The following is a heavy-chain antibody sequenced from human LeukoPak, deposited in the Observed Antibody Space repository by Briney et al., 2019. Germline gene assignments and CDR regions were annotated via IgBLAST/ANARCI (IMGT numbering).Heavy chain of an antibody. D-gene: IGHD4-17*01. CDR1: GFTFDDYA. Sequence: PGRSLRLSCAASGFTFDDYAMHWVRQAPGKGLEWDSGISWNSGSIGYADSVKGRFTISRDNAKNSLYLQMNSLRAEDTALYYCAKGSTVTTRSPFDYWGQGTLVTVSS. CDR3: AKGSTVTTRSPFDY. J-gene: IGHJ4*02. CDR2: ISWNSGSI. V-gene: IGHV3-9*01.